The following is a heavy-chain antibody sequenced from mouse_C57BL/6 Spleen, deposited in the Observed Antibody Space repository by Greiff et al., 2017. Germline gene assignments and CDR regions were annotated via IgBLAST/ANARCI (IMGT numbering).Heavy chain of an antibody. CDR2: INPYNGGT. J-gene: IGHJ4*01. Sequence: EVQLQQSGPVLVKPGASVKMSCKASGYTFTDYYMNWVKQSHGKSLEWIGVINPYNGGTSYNQKFKGKATLTVDKSSSTAYMELNSLTSEDSAVYYCARSALITTVVPMDYWGQGTSVTVSS. D-gene: IGHD1-1*01. CDR1: GYTFTDYY. CDR3: ARSALITTVVPMDY. V-gene: IGHV1-19*01.